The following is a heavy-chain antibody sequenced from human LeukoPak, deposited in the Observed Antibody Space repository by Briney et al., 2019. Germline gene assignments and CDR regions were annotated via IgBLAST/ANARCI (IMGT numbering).Heavy chain of an antibody. D-gene: IGHD4-11*01. CDR1: GFTFSSYA. CDR3: ARDLMTSDYGMDV. Sequence: QAGGSLRLSCAASGFTFSSYAMSWVRQAPGKGLEWVSSISGSGGSTYHADSVKGRFTISRDNSKNTLYLQMNSLRAEDTAVYYCARDLMTSDYGMDVWGQGTTVTVSS. CDR2: ISGSGGST. V-gene: IGHV3-23*01. J-gene: IGHJ6*02.